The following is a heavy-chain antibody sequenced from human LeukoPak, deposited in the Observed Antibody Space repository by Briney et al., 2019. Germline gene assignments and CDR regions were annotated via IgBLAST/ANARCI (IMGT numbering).Heavy chain of an antibody. J-gene: IGHJ4*02. CDR1: GYTFTTHD. V-gene: IGHV1-18*01. CDR2: ISAYNGNT. D-gene: IGHD6-19*01. CDR3: ARVDGAVAGRVIDY. Sequence: ASVKVSCKASGYTFTTHDINWVRQAPGQGLEWMGWISAYNGNTNYAQKLQGRVTMTTDTSTSTAYMELRSLRSDDTAVYYCARVDGAVAGRVIDYWGQGTLVTVSS.